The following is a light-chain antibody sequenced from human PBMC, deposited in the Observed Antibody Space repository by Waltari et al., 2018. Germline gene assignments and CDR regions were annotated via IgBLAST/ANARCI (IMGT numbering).Light chain of an antibody. V-gene: IGKV3-20*01. Sequence: EIVLTQSPGTLSLSPGERATLSCRASQSISRTLAWYQQKPGQAPRLLIYGASTRPTGIPDRFSGSGSGTDFSLTISRLEPEDVAVYYCQHYVRLPVTFGQGTKVEIK. CDR3: QHYVRLPVT. CDR2: GAS. CDR1: QSISRT. J-gene: IGKJ1*01.